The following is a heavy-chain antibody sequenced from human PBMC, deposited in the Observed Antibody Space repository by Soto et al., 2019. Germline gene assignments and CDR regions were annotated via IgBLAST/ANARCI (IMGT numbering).Heavy chain of an antibody. D-gene: IGHD1-7*01. V-gene: IGHV6-1*01. CDR2: TYYRSKWYN. Sequence: WNWIRQSPSRGLEWLGRTYYRSKWYNDYAVSVKSRITINPDTSKNQFSLQLNSVTPEDTAVYYCAREAYNWNFNFHYDYGIDVWPQGSTFLVS. J-gene: IGHJ6*02. CDR3: AREAYNWNFNFHYDYGIDV.